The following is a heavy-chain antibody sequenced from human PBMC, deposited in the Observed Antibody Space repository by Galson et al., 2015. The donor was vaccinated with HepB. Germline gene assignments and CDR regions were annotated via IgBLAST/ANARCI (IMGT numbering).Heavy chain of an antibody. D-gene: IGHD2-15*01. V-gene: IGHV1-18*04. CDR1: GYTFTSYG. CDR3: ARDARGSGDDDQYNECDH. J-gene: IGHJ5*02. Sequence: SVKVSCKASGYTFTSYGINWVRQAPGQGLEWMGRIIPNSGSTNYAQKFQGRVTMTADKSISTAYMELSRLRSEDTAVYYCARDARGSGDDDQYNECDHWGQGTLVTVSS. CDR2: IIPNSGST.